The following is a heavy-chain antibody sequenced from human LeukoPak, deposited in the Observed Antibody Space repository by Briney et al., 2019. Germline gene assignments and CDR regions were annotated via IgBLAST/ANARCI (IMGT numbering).Heavy chain of an antibody. Sequence: GGSLRLSCAASGLALSSYTMNWVRQAPGKGLEWVSYITSSSSTIYYADSVKGRFTISRDNAKNSPYLQMNSLRVEDTAVYYCARDGNRGLDYWGQGTLVTVSS. D-gene: IGHD7-27*01. V-gene: IGHV3-48*01. CDR3: ARDGNRGLDY. CDR2: ITSSSSTI. J-gene: IGHJ4*02. CDR1: GLALSSYT.